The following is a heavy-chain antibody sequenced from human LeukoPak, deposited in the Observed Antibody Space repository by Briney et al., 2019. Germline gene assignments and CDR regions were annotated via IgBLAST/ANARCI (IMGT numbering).Heavy chain of an antibody. CDR1: GFTFSSYA. V-gene: IGHV3-30-3*01. J-gene: IGHJ4*02. D-gene: IGHD1-1*01. CDR3: ARVREPLYYFDY. Sequence: GRSLRLSCAASGFTFSSYAMHWVRQAPGKGLEWVAVISYDGSNKYYADSVKGRFTISRDNSKNTLYVQMNSLRAEDTAVYYCARVREPLYYFDYWGQGTLVTVSS. CDR2: ISYDGSNK.